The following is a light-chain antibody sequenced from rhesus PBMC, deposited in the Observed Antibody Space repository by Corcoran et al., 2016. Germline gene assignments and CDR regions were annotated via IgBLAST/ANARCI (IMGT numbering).Light chain of an antibody. CDR1: SSDIGGYNH. Sequence: QAALTQPRSVSGSPGQSVTISCTGTSSDIGGYNHVSWYQQHPGTAPKLLIYEVSKRPSGVSDRFSGSKSGNTASLTISGLQAEYEADYHCSSYSGFNFYIFGPGTRLTVL. J-gene: IGLJ1*01. CDR2: EVS. V-gene: IGLV2-32*02. CDR3: SSYSGFNFYI.